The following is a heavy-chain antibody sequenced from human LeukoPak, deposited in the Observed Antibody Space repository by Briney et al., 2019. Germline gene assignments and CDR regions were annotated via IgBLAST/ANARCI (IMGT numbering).Heavy chain of an antibody. D-gene: IGHD3-22*01. CDR1: GFTFNTYQ. Sequence: GGSLRLSCAASGFTFNTYQMNWVRQAPGKGLEWVSGITWNRDNIGYGDSVKGRFTISRDNVKNVLYLQMTSLRPEDTALYYCAKDLSSAITSALVLDVWGQGTTVIVSS. CDR2: ITWNRDNI. V-gene: IGHV3-9*01. CDR3: AKDLSSAITSALVLDV. J-gene: IGHJ6*02.